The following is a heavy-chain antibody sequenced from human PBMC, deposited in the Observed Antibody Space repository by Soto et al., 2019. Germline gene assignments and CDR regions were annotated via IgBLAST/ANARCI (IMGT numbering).Heavy chain of an antibody. J-gene: IGHJ6*02. CDR3: ARTWDSGSGTFYHHGVDV. Sequence: QVQLVESGGGVVQPGRSLRLSCAASGFTFSSYAMHWVRQAPGKGLEWVAVISYDGSTKYFADSVKGRFTISRDNSKNTMXLQMNSLRPEETAVYFCARTWDSGSGTFYHHGVDVWGQGTAVTVSS. CDR1: GFTFSSYA. CDR2: ISYDGSTK. V-gene: IGHV3-30-3*01. D-gene: IGHD3-10*01.